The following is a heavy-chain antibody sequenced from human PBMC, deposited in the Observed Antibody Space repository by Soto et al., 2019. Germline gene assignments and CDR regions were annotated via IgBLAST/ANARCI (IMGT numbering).Heavy chain of an antibody. CDR3: ARVARAFSIFGETMDV. D-gene: IGHD3-3*01. Sequence: VQLLQSGGEVRKPGASVKVSCKTSGYTFTNYAINWVRQAPGQGLQWMGWISAYSGDTKYAQRFQDRLTVTTDPSTTATYMELRSLRSDDTAVYYCARVARAFSIFGETMDVWGQGTTVTVSS. CDR2: ISAYSGDT. V-gene: IGHV1-18*01. CDR1: GYTFTNYA. J-gene: IGHJ6*02.